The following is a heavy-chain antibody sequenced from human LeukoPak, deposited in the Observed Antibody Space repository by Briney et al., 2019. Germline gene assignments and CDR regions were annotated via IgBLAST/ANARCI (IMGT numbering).Heavy chain of an antibody. CDR1: GYTFPSYY. V-gene: IGHV1-46*01. J-gene: IGHJ4*02. D-gene: IGHD3-10*01. CDR3: AREGDGSGSYYEYYFDY. Sequence: ASVKVSCKASGYTFPSYYMHWVRQAPGQGLEWMGIINPSGGSTSYAQKFQGRVTMTRDTSTSTVYMELSSLRSEDTAVYYCAREGDGSGSYYEYYFDYWGQGTLVTVSS. CDR2: INPSGGST.